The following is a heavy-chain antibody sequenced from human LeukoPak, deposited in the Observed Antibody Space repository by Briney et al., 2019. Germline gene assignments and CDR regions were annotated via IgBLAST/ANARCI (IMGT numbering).Heavy chain of an antibody. D-gene: IGHD3-22*01. CDR1: GGSISSSSYS. Sequence: PSETLSLTCTVSGGSISSSSYSWGWIRQPPGTGLEWIGSIYYSGSTYYNPSLKSRVTISVDTSKNQFSLKLSSVTAADTAVYYCARQPRPSYYDSSGYWYAFDIWGQGTMVTVSS. CDR2: IYYSGST. CDR3: ARQPRPSYYDSSGYWYAFDI. V-gene: IGHV4-39*01. J-gene: IGHJ3*02.